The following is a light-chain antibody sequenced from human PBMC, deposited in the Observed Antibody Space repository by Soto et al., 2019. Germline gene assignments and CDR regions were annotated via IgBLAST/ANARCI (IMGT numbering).Light chain of an antibody. CDR3: KSYDSSLSGSK. CDR1: SSNIGAGYD. CDR2: GNS. Sequence: QSVLTQPPSVSGAPGQRVTISCTGSSSNIGAGYDVHWYQQLPGTAPKLLIYGNSNRPSGVPDRFSGSKSGTSASLAITGRQAEDEADYYCKSYDSSLSGSKFGGGTKLTVL. J-gene: IGLJ2*01. V-gene: IGLV1-40*01.